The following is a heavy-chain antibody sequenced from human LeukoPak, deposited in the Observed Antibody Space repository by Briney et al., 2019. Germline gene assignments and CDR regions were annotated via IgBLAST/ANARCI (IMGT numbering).Heavy chain of an antibody. J-gene: IGHJ2*01. Sequence: SETLSLTCTVSGGSISSYYWTWIRQPPGKGLDWIGYISNSGSTNYNPSLKSRVTISVDTSKNQFSLKLRSVTAADTAVYYCARIRPTVVPGGWYYDLWGRGTLVTVSS. D-gene: IGHD4-23*01. V-gene: IGHV4-59*01. CDR1: GGSISSYY. CDR3: ARIRPTVVPGGWYYDL. CDR2: ISNSGST.